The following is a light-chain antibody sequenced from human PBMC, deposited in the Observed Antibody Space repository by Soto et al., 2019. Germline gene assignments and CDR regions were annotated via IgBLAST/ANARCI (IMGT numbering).Light chain of an antibody. CDR1: QSISSN. V-gene: IGKV3-15*01. CDR3: QQYSSWPFT. Sequence: EILMTQSQDTLSVSLGERATLSCRASQSISSNLAWYQQKPGQAPRLLIYGATTRATGVPARFSGGRSGTEFTLTISSLQSEDSAIYYCQQYSSWPFTFGPGTKVAIE. CDR2: GAT. J-gene: IGKJ3*01.